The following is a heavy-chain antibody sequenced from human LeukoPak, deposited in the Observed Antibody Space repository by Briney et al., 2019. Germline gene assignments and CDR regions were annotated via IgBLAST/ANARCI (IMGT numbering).Heavy chain of an antibody. CDR1: GFTFSSYA. J-gene: IGHJ4*02. D-gene: IGHD1-1*01. V-gene: IGHV3-23*01. Sequence: GGSLRLSXAASGFTFSSYAMSWVRQAPGKGVEWVSAISGSGGSTYYADSVKGRFTISRDNSKNTLYLQMNSLRAEDTAVYYCAKDCTQLELEYYFDYWGQGTLVTVSS. CDR3: AKDCTQLELEYYFDY. CDR2: ISGSGGST.